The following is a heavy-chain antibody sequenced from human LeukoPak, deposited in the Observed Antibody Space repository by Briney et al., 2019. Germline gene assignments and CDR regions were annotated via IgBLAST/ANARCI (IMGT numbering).Heavy chain of an antibody. V-gene: IGHV5-51*01. CDR1: GYSFTSYS. CDR2: IYPGDSDT. CDR3: ASGRGDCSGGSCYSYFDY. J-gene: IGHJ4*02. D-gene: IGHD2-15*01. Sequence: GESLKISCKGSGYSFTSYSIGWVRQMPGKGLEWMGIIYPGDSDTRYSPSFQGQVTISADKSISTAYLQWSSLKASDTAMYYCASGRGDCSGGSCYSYFDYWGQGTLVTVSS.